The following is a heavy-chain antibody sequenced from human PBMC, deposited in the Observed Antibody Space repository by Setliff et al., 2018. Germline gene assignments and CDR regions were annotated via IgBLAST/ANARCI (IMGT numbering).Heavy chain of an antibody. CDR3: ARDTRVRDSSSVPSDTFDI. J-gene: IGHJ3*02. D-gene: IGHD2-15*01. CDR2: ISDSGST. CDR1: GGSMSGFY. Sequence: SETLSLTCSVSGGSMSGFYWSWIRQPPGKELEWIGYISDSGSTRSKPSLKSRVTISVATPNNQFFLEMTSVTTADTAMYYCARDTRVRDSSSVPSDTFDIWGRGTMVTVSS. V-gene: IGHV4-59*01.